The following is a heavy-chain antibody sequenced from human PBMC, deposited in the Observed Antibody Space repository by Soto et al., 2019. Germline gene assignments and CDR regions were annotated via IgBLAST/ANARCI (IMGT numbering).Heavy chain of an antibody. CDR3: AKGVYDYTF. D-gene: IGHD4-4*01. CDR1: GYTFSTHG. Sequence: QIQLVQSGAEVKRPGASVKVSCKASGYTFSTHGITWVRQAPGQGLEWMGWISAFNGNSKYAQKFQGRVTMTTDTSTAPAYMELRSLRFDDTAVYYCAKGVYDYTFWGQGTLVTVSS. J-gene: IGHJ4*02. CDR2: ISAFNGNS. V-gene: IGHV1-18*01.